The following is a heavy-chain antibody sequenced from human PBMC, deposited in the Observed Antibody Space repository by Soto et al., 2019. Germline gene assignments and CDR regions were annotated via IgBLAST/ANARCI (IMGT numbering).Heavy chain of an antibody. CDR3: ATRDPGYCSGGSCHRGMDV. V-gene: IGHV3-23*01. CDR2: ITASGDRT. J-gene: IGHJ6*02. Sequence: GGSLRLSCVASGFTFSNYAMNWVRQAPGKGLEWVSAITASGDRTYYADSVKGRFTISRDNSKNTLYVQMNSLRVEDTALYYCATRDPGYCSGGSCHRGMDVWGQGTTVTVSS. CDR1: GFTFSNYA. D-gene: IGHD2-15*01.